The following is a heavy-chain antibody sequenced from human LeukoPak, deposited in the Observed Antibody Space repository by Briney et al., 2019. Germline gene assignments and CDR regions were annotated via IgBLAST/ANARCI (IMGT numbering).Heavy chain of an antibody. J-gene: IGHJ4*02. CDR1: GFTVSRNY. CDR3: AKDPPYCSNGVCSTLFDY. CDR2: IYSGGST. Sequence: GGSLRLSCAASGFTVSRNYMSWVRQAPGKGLEWVSVIYSGGSTYYADSVKGRFTISRDNSKNTLYFQMNSLRAEDTAVYYCAKDPPYCSNGVCSTLFDYWGQGTLVTVSS. D-gene: IGHD2-8*01. V-gene: IGHV3-53*01.